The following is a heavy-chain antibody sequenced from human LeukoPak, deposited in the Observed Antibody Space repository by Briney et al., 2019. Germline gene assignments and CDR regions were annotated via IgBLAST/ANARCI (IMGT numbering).Heavy chain of an antibody. CDR1: GYIFTDYY. Sequence: ASVKVSCKASGYIFTDYYMHWVRQAPGQELGWMGRINPNSGGTNYAQKFQGRVTMTRDTSISTAYTELSSLRSEDTATYYCARSNYYGSGVFDYWGQGTLVTVSS. D-gene: IGHD3-10*01. CDR2: INPNSGGT. V-gene: IGHV1/OR15-1*01. J-gene: IGHJ4*02. CDR3: ARSNYYGSGVFDY.